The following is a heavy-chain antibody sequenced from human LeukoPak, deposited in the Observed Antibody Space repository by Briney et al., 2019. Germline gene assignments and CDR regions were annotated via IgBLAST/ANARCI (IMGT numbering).Heavy chain of an antibody. Sequence: SETLSLTCTVSGVSINSDSYYWGWIRQPPGKGLEWFVTVYYSGTTYYHPSLESRLTMSVDTSKNQFFLKYIYVPAADTAVYYCAVMPRYNSGWAPGGHMDVWGKGTTVTVSS. V-gene: IGHV4-39*01. CDR2: VYYSGTT. J-gene: IGHJ6*03. CDR3: AVMPRYNSGWAPGGHMDV. D-gene: IGHD6-19*01. CDR1: GVSINSDSYY.